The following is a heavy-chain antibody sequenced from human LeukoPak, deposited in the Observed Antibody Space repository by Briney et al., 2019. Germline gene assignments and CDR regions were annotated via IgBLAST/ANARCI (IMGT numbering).Heavy chain of an antibody. CDR2: ISGSSDST. D-gene: IGHD6-6*01. J-gene: IGHJ4*02. CDR1: GFTFSSYA. Sequence: GGSLRLSCAASGFTFSSYAMSWVRQAPGKGLGWVSGISGSSDSTYYADSVKGRFTISRDNSKNTLYLQMNRLRAEDTAIYYCAKGDSSSSDPRLGYFDYWGQGTLVTVSS. CDR3: AKGDSSSSDPRLGYFDY. V-gene: IGHV3-23*01.